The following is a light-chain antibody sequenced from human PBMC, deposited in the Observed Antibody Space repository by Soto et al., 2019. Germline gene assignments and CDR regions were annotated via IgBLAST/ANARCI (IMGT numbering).Light chain of an antibody. J-gene: IGLJ1*01. Sequence: QSALTQPASVSGSPGQSITISCTGTSSDVGDYNYVSWYQQHQGKAPKLMIYDVSNRPSGVSNRFSGSKSGSTASLTISGLQAEDEAYYYCSSYTSSTSRVFGTGTKLTVL. CDR1: SSDVGDYNY. V-gene: IGLV2-14*01. CDR2: DVS. CDR3: SSYTSSTSRV.